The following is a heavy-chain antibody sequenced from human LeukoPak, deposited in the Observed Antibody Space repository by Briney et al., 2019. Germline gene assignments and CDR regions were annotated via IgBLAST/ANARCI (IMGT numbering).Heavy chain of an antibody. D-gene: IGHD6-13*01. J-gene: IGHJ4*02. Sequence: GVSVKVSCKASGGTFSSYAISWVRQAPGQGLEWMGGIIPIFGTANYAQKFPGRVTITADESTSTAYMELSSLRSEDTAVYYCARSVRAAAGYWGQGTLVTVSS. CDR3: ARSVRAAAGY. CDR2: IIPIFGTA. CDR1: GGTFSSYA. V-gene: IGHV1-69*13.